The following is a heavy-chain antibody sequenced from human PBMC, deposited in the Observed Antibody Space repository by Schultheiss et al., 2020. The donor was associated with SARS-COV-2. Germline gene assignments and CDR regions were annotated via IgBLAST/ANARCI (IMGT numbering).Heavy chain of an antibody. Sequence: GGSLRLSCAASGFTFSSYDMHWVRQATGKGLEWVSAIGTAGDTYYPGSVKGRFTISRDNAKNSLYLQMNSLRAEDTAVYYCARIQFAAAVCAFDIWGQGTMVTVSS. V-gene: IGHV3-13*01. CDR1: GFTFSSYD. J-gene: IGHJ3*02. CDR3: ARIQFAAAVCAFDI. D-gene: IGHD6-13*01. CDR2: IGTAGDT.